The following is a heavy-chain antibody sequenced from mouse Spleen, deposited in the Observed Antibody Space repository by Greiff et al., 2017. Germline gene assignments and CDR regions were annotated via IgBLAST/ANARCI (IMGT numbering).Heavy chain of an antibody. CDR1: GYSITSGYD. Sequence: EVKLQESGPGMVKPSQSLSLTCTVTGYSITSGYDWHWIRHFPGNKLEWMGYISYSGSTNYNPSLKSRISITHDTSKNHFFLKLNSVTTEDTATYYCARDRYYYAMDYWGQGTSVTVSS. V-gene: IGHV3-1*01. CDR3: ARDRYYYAMDY. J-gene: IGHJ4*01. CDR2: ISYSGST.